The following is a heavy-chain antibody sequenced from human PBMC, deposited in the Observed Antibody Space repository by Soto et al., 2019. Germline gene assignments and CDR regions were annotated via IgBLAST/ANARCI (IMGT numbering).Heavy chain of an antibody. Sequence: GGSLRLSCAVSGLSVYTYMSWVRQAPGKGLEWVSLIYSGSGGSTFYADSVKGRFIISRDSSKNTLYLQMNSLRAEDTAVYYCASVVYGDSSAEYFQHWGQGTLVTVSS. V-gene: IGHV3-66*01. CDR1: GLSVYTY. CDR3: ASVVYGDSSAEYFQH. J-gene: IGHJ1*01. CDR2: IYSGSGGST. D-gene: IGHD4-17*01.